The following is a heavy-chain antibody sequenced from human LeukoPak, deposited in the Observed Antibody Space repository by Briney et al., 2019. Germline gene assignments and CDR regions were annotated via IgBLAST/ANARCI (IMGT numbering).Heavy chain of an antibody. Sequence: GGSLRLSCAASGFTFSSYSMNWVRQAPGKGLEWVSSISSSSSYIYYADSVKGRFTISRDNAKNSLYLQMNSLRAEDTAVYYCARDRGLVGATTDYWGQGTLVTVSS. CDR2: ISSSSSYI. CDR3: ARDRGLVGATTDY. V-gene: IGHV3-21*01. CDR1: GFTFSSYS. D-gene: IGHD1-26*01. J-gene: IGHJ4*02.